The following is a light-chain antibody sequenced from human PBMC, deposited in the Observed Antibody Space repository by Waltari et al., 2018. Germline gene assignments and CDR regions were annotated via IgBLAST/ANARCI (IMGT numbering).Light chain of an antibody. Sequence: EIVMTQFPATLSVSPGERATLSCRASQSISSNLAWYQQKPGQAPRPLIYGASTRATGIPARLSGSGSGTEFTLTISSLQSEDFAVYYCQQYNNWPWTFGQGTKVEIK. J-gene: IGKJ1*01. CDR2: GAS. CDR3: QQYNNWPWT. CDR1: QSISSN. V-gene: IGKV3-15*01.